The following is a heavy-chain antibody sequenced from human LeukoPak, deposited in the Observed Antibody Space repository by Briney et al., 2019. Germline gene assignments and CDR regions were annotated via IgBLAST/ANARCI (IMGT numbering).Heavy chain of an antibody. CDR1: GFTFSSYA. J-gene: IGHJ6*04. Sequence: GGSLRLSCAASGFTFSSYAMNWVRQASGKGLEWVSYISSSGSTIYYADSVKGRFTISRDNAKNSLYLQMNSLRAEDTAVYYCAELGITMIGGVWGKGTTVTISS. CDR2: ISSSGSTI. D-gene: IGHD3-10*02. CDR3: AELGITMIGGV. V-gene: IGHV3-48*03.